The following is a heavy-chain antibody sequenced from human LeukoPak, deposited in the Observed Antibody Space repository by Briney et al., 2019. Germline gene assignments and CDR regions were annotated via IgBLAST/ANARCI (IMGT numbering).Heavy chain of an antibody. J-gene: IGHJ5*02. Sequence: GGSLRLSCAVSGVTVSTNYMTWVRHPQGQGLGWDSVSYSGGNTYHAVSVKGRFTISRHNSKNTLYRQMNSLRVEDTDVYYCAREALDYDILGISTNYFDPWGQGTLVTVSS. D-gene: IGHD3-9*01. CDR3: AREALDYDILGISTNYFDP. V-gene: IGHV3-53*01. CDR1: GVTVSTNY. CDR2: SYSGGNT.